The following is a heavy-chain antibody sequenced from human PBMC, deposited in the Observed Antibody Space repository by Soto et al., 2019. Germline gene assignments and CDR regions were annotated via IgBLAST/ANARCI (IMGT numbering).Heavy chain of an antibody. CDR1: GFTFSSYA. CDR3: AKDIMVRGIEPYYFDY. CDR2: ISGSGGST. Sequence: GSLRLSCAASGFTFSSYAMSWVRQAPGKGLEWVSAISGSGGSTYYADSVKGRFTISRDNSKNTLYLQMNSLRAEDTAVYYCAKDIMVRGIEPYYFDYWGQGTLVTVSS. V-gene: IGHV3-23*01. J-gene: IGHJ4*02. D-gene: IGHD3-10*01.